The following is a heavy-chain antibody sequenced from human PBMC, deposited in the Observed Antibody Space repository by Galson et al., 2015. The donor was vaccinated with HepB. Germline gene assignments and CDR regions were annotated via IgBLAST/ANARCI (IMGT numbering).Heavy chain of an antibody. CDR2: ISSSSRTI. J-gene: IGHJ6*02. Sequence: SLRLSCAASGFTFSSYSMNWVRQAPGKGLEWVSYISSSSRTIYYGDSVKGRFTISRDNAKNSLYLQMNSLRDEDTAMYYCAKDGGAATKGGMDVWGQGTTVTVSS. D-gene: IGHD5-24*01. V-gene: IGHV3-48*02. CDR3: AKDGGAATKGGMDV. CDR1: GFTFSSYS.